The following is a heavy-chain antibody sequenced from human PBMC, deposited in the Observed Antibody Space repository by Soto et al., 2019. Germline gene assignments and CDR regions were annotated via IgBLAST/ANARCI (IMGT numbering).Heavy chain of an antibody. Sequence: QITLKESGPTLVKPTQTLTLTCTFSGFSLTTSPVGVGWIRQPPGKALECLAIIYWDDDKRYSPSLKSRLTITKDTSKNQVFLTMTDMDPVDTATYYCAHRRAMGSNWNYGDFDYWGQGNVVTVSS. CDR2: IYWDDDK. J-gene: IGHJ4*02. CDR1: GFSLTTSPVG. V-gene: IGHV2-5*02. CDR3: AHRRAMGSNWNYGDFDY. D-gene: IGHD1-7*01.